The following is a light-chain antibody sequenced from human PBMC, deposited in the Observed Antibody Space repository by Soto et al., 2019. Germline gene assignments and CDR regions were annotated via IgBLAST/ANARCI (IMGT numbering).Light chain of an antibody. Sequence: QLVLTQSPSASASPGASVKLTCTLSSGHSSYAIAWHQQQPEKGPRYLMKLNSDGSHSKGDGIPDRLSGSSSGAVRYLTISSLQSEDEADYYCQTWGTGIQVFGGGTKLTVL. J-gene: IGLJ3*02. CDR2: LNSDGSH. CDR1: SGHSSYA. V-gene: IGLV4-69*01. CDR3: QTWGTGIQV.